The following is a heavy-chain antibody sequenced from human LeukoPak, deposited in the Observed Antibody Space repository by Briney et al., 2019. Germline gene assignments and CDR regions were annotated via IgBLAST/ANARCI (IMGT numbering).Heavy chain of an antibody. Sequence: PSETLSLTCTVSGDSISSGGYYWSWIRQHPGKGLEWIGYIYYSGNTYYNPSLKRRFIISVDTSKSQFSLKLSSVTAADTAVYYCVHFDSTGYYVRHTNYYDYWRQGTLVTVSS. D-gene: IGHD3-22*01. J-gene: IGHJ4*02. CDR3: VHFDSTGYYVRHTNYYDY. CDR1: GDSISSGGYY. CDR2: IYYSGNT. V-gene: IGHV4-31*03.